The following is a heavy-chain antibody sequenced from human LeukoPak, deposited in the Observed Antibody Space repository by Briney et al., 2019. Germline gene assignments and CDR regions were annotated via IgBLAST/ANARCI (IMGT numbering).Heavy chain of an antibody. Sequence: SETLSLTCTVSGGSISSGDYYWSWIRQPPGKGLEWSGYIYYSGSTYYNPSLKSRVTISVDTSKNQFSLKLSSVTAADTAVYYCARRGFGELLDPNIDYWGQGTLVTVSS. D-gene: IGHD3-10*01. V-gene: IGHV4-30-4*01. J-gene: IGHJ4*02. CDR3: ARRGFGELLDPNIDY. CDR2: IYYSGST. CDR1: GGSISSGDYY.